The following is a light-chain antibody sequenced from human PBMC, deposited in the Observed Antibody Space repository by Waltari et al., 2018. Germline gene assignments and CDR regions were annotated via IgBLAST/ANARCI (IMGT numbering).Light chain of an antibody. J-gene: IGLJ3*02. CDR1: SSDVGAYDL. CDR3: SSHTSSRTRV. Sequence: QSALTQPASVSGSPGQSITISCTGTSSDVGAYDLVSWYQPHPGKVPKLMIYDVTYRPSGISNRFSGSKSGITAFLTISGLQAEDEADYYCSSHTSSRTRVFGGGTELTVL. CDR2: DVT. V-gene: IGLV2-14*03.